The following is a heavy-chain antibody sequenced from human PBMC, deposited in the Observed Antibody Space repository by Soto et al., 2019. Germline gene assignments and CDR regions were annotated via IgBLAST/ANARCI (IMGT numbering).Heavy chain of an antibody. Sequence: QVQLVQSGAEVKKPGSSVKVSCKASGGTFSSYAISWVRQAPGQGLEWMGGIIPIFGTANYAQKFQGRVMITADEYTSTAYMELSSLRSEDTAVYYCARSIAAAGPYYYYGMDVWGQGTTVTVSS. D-gene: IGHD6-13*01. V-gene: IGHV1-69*01. CDR1: GGTFSSYA. J-gene: IGHJ6*02. CDR3: ARSIAAAGPYYYYGMDV. CDR2: IIPIFGTA.